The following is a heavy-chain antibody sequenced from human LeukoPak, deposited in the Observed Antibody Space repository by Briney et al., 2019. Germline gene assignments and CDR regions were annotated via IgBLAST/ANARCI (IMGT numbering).Heavy chain of an antibody. J-gene: IGHJ6*02. D-gene: IGHD2-15*01. CDR2: INAGNGNT. Sequence: ASVKVSCKASGYSFTSNYIHWVRQAPGQRLEWMGWINAGNGNTKYSQKFQGRVTITRDTSASTAYMELSSLRSEDTAVYYCARSCSGGSCYYYYGMDVWGQGTTVTVSS. CDR3: ARSCSGGSCYYYYGMDV. V-gene: IGHV1-3*01. CDR1: GYSFTSNY.